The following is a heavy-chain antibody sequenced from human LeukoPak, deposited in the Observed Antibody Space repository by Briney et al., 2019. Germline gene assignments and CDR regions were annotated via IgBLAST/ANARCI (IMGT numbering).Heavy chain of an antibody. D-gene: IGHD5-12*01. V-gene: IGHV3-48*03. CDR2: ISSSGSTI. J-gene: IGHJ3*02. CDR1: GFTFSSYE. Sequence: GGSLRLSCAASGFTFSSYEMNWVRQAPGKGLEWVSYISSSGSTIYYADSVKGRFTISRDNAKNSLYLQMNSLRAEDTAVYYCARAPHNRGGYDPTDAFDIWGQGTMVTVSS. CDR3: ARAPHNRGGYDPTDAFDI.